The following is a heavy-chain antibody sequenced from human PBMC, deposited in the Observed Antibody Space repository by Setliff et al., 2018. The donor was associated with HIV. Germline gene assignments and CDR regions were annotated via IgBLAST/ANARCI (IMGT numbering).Heavy chain of an antibody. D-gene: IGHD3-22*01. CDR1: GYTFTSYY. Sequence: SVKVSCKASGYTFTSYYMHWVRQAPGQGLEWMGIINPSGGNTNYAQKFQGRVTMTTDTSTRTVYMDLRSLRSDDTAVYYCMRDPSGYDASGYYPLRWYFDLWGRGTLVTVSS. CDR3: MRDPSGYDASGYYPLRWYFDL. CDR2: INPSGGNT. V-gene: IGHV1-46*01. J-gene: IGHJ2*01.